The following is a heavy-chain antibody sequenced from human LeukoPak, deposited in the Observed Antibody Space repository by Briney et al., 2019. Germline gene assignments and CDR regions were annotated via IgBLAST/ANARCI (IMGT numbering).Heavy chain of an antibody. CDR3: TRDSGTYNWLDP. CDR2: IDKKDNFYAT. Sequence: GGSLRLSCAASGFAFSGSAIHWVRQSSGKGLEWVGHIDKKDNFYATTSAASVTGRFTISRDDSKNTAYLQMNSLKTEDTALYYCTRDSGTYNWLDPWGQGTLVTVSS. CDR1: GFAFSGSA. V-gene: IGHV3-73*01. J-gene: IGHJ5*02. D-gene: IGHD1-26*01.